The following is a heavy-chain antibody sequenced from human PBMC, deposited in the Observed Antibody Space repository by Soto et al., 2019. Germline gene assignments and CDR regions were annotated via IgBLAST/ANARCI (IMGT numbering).Heavy chain of an antibody. J-gene: IGHJ4*02. CDR1: GGSISSGDYY. CDR2: IYYSGST. D-gene: IGHD6-13*01. V-gene: IGHV4-30-4*01. CDR3: ARGVVGTAAAGNFDY. Sequence: SETLSLTCTVSGGSISSGDYYWSWIRQPPGKGLEWIGYIYYSGSTYYNPSLKSRVTISVDTSKNQFSLKLSSVTAADTAVYYCARGVVGTAAAGNFDYWGQGTLVTVSS.